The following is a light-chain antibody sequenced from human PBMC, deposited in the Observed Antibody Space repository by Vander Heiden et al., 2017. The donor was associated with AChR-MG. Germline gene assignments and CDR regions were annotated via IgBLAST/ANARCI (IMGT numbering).Light chain of an antibody. CDR2: WAS. Sequence: DIVLTQSPDSLAVSLGERATINCKSSQSVLYSSNNKSYLAWYQQKPRQPPKLLINWASSRESGVPDRFSGGGSGTDFTLTISRLQAEDVAVYYCQQEDTTPVTFGQGTLLDIK. V-gene: IGKV4-1*01. J-gene: IGKJ5*01. CDR3: QQEDTTPVT. CDR1: QSVLYSSNNKSY.